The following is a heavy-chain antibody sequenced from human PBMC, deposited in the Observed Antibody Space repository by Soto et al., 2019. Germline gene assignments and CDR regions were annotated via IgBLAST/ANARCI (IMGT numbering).Heavy chain of an antibody. V-gene: IGHV2-5*02. CDR2: IYWDDDK. D-gene: IGHD6-13*01. CDR1: GFSLSTSGGG. CDR3: AHRRSSSSTYYFDY. J-gene: IGHJ4*02. Sequence: QITLNESGPTLVKPTQTLTLTCTFSGFSLSTSGGGVGWIRQPPGKDLEWVALIYWDDDKRYSPSLKSRLTSTKATTKTQVVLTMTNVDPVDTATYYCAHRRSSSSTYYFDYWGQGTLVTVSS.